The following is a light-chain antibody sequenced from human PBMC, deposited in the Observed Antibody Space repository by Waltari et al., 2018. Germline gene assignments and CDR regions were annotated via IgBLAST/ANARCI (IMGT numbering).Light chain of an antibody. CDR2: QDS. V-gene: IGLV3-1*01. CDR1: QLGDTY. J-gene: IGLJ1*01. CDR3: QAWDSSTALYV. Sequence: SSELTQPPSVSVSPGQTASIPRPGAQLGDTYACWYQQKPGQSPVLVIYQDSKRPSGIPERFSGSNSGNTATLTISGTQAMDEADYYCQAWDSSTALYVFGTGTKVTVL.